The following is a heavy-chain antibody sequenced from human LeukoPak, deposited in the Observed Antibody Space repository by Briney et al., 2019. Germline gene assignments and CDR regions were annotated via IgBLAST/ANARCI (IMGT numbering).Heavy chain of an antibody. CDR1: GFTFSRYA. D-gene: IGHD1-7*01. V-gene: IGHV3-23*01. CDR2: ITDSGSST. J-gene: IGHJ4*02. CDR3: AKDGDWNYGNY. Sequence: PGGSLRLSCAASGFTFSRYAMNWVRQAPGKGLEWVSAITDSGSSTYYADSVKGRFTISRDNSRSTLYLQMNSLRAEDTAVYYCAKDGDWNYGNYRGQGTLVTVSS.